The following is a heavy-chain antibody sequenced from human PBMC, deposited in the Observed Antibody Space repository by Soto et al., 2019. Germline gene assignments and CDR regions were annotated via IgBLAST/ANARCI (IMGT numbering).Heavy chain of an antibody. CDR2: ISYDGSNK. CDR3: SKRDDCDGYRGEHFEY. CDR1: GFTLSSYG. D-gene: IGHD2-21*01. V-gene: IGHV3-30*18. Sequence: GGSLRLSCAASGFTLSSYGMHWVRLAPEKGLEWVAVISYDGSNKYYADSVKGRFTISRDNSKNTLYLQMNSLRVEDTAIYYYSKRDDCDGYRGEHFEYWGLGTLVPVSA. J-gene: IGHJ4*01.